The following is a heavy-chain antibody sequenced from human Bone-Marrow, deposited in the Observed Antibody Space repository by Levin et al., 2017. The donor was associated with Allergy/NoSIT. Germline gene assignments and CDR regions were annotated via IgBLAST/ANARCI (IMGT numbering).Heavy chain of an antibody. J-gene: IGHJ4*02. CDR2: ISPTSNTI. V-gene: IGHV3-11*01. CDR1: GFTFTDSY. Sequence: PGGSLRLSCAASGFTFTDSYMTWIRQTPGKGLEWISYISPTSNTIYYADSVRGRFTISGDNAYRSLHLQMDSLRVEDTGLYYCAREGQSLVRGANDYWGQGILVTVSS. D-gene: IGHD2-8*02. CDR3: AREGQSLVRGANDY.